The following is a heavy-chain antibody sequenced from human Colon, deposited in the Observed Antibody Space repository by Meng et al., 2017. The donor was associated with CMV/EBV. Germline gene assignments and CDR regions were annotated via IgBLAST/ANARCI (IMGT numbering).Heavy chain of an antibody. D-gene: IGHD2-2*01. Sequence: GESLKISCAASGFTFSSYGMHWVRQAPGKGLEWVAVIPYDGNNEHYADSVKGRFTISRDTSKNTVYLQMNSLRPEDTAVYYCARGGRSMYQLLSIYWGQGTLVTVSS. V-gene: IGHV3-30*19. CDR1: GFTFSSYG. CDR2: IPYDGNNE. CDR3: ARGGRSMYQLLSIY. J-gene: IGHJ4*02.